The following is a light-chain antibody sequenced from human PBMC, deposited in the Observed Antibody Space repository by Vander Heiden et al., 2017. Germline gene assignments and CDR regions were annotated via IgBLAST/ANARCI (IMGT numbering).Light chain of an antibody. CDR1: QSVSSN. J-gene: IGKJ2*01. V-gene: IGKV3-15*01. CDR3: QQYKNWPLYT. CDR2: GAS. Sequence: EIVMTQSPATLSVSPGERATLSCRASQSVSSNLAWYQQKPGQAPRLLIYGASTRATGIPARFSGSGYETEFTLTISSRQSEDFAVYYCQQYKNWPLYTFGQGTKMEIK.